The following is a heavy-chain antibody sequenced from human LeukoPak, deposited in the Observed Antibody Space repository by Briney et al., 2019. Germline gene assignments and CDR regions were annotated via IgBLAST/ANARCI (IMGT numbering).Heavy chain of an antibody. CDR3: ARHSHSVAVAGY. Sequence: GESLKISCKGSGYSFTSYWISWVRQMPGKGLEWMGRIDPSDSYINYSPSFRGHVTISADKSTSIAYLQWSSLKASDTAMYYCARHSHSVAVAGYWGQGTLVTVSS. D-gene: IGHD6-19*01. V-gene: IGHV5-10-1*01. CDR2: IDPSDSYI. CDR1: GYSFTSYW. J-gene: IGHJ4*02.